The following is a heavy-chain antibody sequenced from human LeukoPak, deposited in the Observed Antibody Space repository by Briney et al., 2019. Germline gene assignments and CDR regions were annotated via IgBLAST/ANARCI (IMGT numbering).Heavy chain of an antibody. CDR3: ARVPGSDRGGRVPYYYYGMDV. J-gene: IGHJ6*02. V-gene: IGHV3-11*01. CDR1: GFTFSDYY. CDR2: ISSSGSTI. D-gene: IGHD2-15*01. Sequence: KPGGSLRLSCAASGFTFSDYYMSWIRQAPGKGLEWVSYISSSGSTIYYADSVKGRFTISRDNAKNSLYLQMNSLRAEDTAVYYCARVPGSDRGGRVPYYYYGMDVWGQGTTVTVSS.